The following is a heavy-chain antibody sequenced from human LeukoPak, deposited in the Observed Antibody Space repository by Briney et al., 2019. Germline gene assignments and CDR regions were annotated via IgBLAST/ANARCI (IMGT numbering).Heavy chain of an antibody. D-gene: IGHD5-18*01. J-gene: IGHJ4*02. Sequence: ASVKVSCKASGYTFTSYYMHWVRQAPGQGLEWMGIINPGGGSTSYEQKFQGRVTMTRDTSTSKVYMELSSLKSEDTAVYYCTRDWEGSYGQGYSDYWGQGTLVTVSS. V-gene: IGHV1-46*01. CDR1: GYTFTSYY. CDR2: INPGGGST. CDR3: TRDWEGSYGQGYSDY.